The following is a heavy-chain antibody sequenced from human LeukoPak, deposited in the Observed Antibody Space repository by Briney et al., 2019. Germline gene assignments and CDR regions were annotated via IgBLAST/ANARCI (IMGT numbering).Heavy chain of an antibody. Sequence: ASVKVSCKASGGTFSSYAISWVRQAPGQGLEWMGGIIPIFGTANYAQKFQGRVTITADESTSTAYMELSSPRSEDTAVYYCARDVGIAVAGTFDYWGQGTLVTVSS. D-gene: IGHD6-19*01. CDR2: IIPIFGTA. CDR1: GGTFSSYA. V-gene: IGHV1-69*13. J-gene: IGHJ4*02. CDR3: ARDVGIAVAGTFDY.